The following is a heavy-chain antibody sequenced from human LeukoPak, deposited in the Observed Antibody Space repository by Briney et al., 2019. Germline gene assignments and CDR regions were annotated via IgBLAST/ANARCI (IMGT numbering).Heavy chain of an antibody. CDR2: IYTSGST. J-gene: IGHJ4*02. V-gene: IGHV4-4*07. Sequence: NPSETLSLTCTVSGGSISSYYWSWIRQPAGKGLEWIGRIYTSGSTNYNPSLKTRVTISVDKSKNQFSLKLSSVTAADTAVYYCARASHDYGDYSHFDYWGQGTLVTVSS. CDR3: ARASHDYGDYSHFDY. CDR1: GGSISSYY. D-gene: IGHD4-17*01.